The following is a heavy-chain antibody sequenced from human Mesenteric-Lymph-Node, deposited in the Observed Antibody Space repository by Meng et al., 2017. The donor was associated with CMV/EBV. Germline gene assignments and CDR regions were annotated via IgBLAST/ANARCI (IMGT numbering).Heavy chain of an antibody. D-gene: IGHD3/OR15-3a*01. CDR2: IYNSGST. CDR1: NASISGYW. J-gene: IGHJ4*02. CDR3: AREKKGSWTGVFDH. V-gene: IGHV4-59*01. Sequence: SETLSLTRTLSNASISGYWWSWIRQPPGKGLEWIGYIYNSGSTKYNPSLESRVSISVDTSKNQFSLELNSVTAADTAVYYCAREKKGSWTGVFDHWGQGTLVTVSS.